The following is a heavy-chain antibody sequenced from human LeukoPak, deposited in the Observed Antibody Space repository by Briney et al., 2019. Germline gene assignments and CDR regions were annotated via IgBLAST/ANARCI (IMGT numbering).Heavy chain of an antibody. D-gene: IGHD3/OR15-3a*01. CDR1: NGSFSGYY. Sequence: SETLSLTCHVYNGSFSGYYWSWIRQPPGMGLEWIGSIYYTGNTYYNASLKSQVSISIDTSKNQFSLKLTSVTAADTAVYYCARQTGSGLFILPGGQGTLVTVSS. V-gene: IGHV4-39*01. J-gene: IGHJ4*02. CDR2: IYYTGNT. CDR3: ARQTGSGLFILP.